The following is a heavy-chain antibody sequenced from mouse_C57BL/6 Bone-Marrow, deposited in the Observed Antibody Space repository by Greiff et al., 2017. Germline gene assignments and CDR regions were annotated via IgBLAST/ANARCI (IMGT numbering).Heavy chain of an antibody. J-gene: IGHJ1*03. V-gene: IGHV14-3*01. D-gene: IGHD1-1*01. CDR3: AGSYGGSYVDWYFDV. Sequence: VQLQQSVAELVRPGASVKLSCTASGFNIKNTYMHWVKQRPEQGLEWIGRIDPANGNTKYAPKFQGKATITADTSSNTAYLQLSSLTSEDTAIYYWAGSYGGSYVDWYFDVWGTGTTVTVSS. CDR2: IDPANGNT. CDR1: GFNIKNTY.